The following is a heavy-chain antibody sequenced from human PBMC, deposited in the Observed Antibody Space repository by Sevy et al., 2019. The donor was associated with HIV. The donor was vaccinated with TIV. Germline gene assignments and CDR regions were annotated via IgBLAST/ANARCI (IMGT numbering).Heavy chain of an antibody. V-gene: IGHV3-23*01. CDR3: ASQQRRTLYYHYYYGMDV. D-gene: IGHD6-13*01. CDR1: GFTFSSYA. CDR2: ISGSGGST. Sequence: GGCLRLSCAASGFTFSSYAMSWVRQAPGKGLEWVSAISGSGGSTYYADSVKGRFTISRDNSKNTLYLQMNSLRAEDTAVNYCASQQRRTLYYHYYYGMDVWGQGTQVSVSS. J-gene: IGHJ6*02.